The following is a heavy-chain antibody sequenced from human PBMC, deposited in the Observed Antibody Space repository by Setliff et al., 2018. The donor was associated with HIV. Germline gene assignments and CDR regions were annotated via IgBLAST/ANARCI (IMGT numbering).Heavy chain of an antibody. D-gene: IGHD3-10*01. Sequence: PSETLSLTCTVSGGSISSDGYYWSWIRQPAGKGLEWVGHIYTSGSTNYNPSLKSRLTVSIDSSKDQFFLRLTSVTAADTAVYYCARAGSLGASDYWGQGTLVTVSS. V-gene: IGHV4-61*09. J-gene: IGHJ4*02. CDR1: GGSISSDGYY. CDR2: IYTSGST. CDR3: ARAGSLGASDY.